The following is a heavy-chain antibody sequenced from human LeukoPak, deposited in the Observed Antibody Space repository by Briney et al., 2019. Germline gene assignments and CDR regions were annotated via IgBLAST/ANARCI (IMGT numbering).Heavy chain of an antibody. J-gene: IGHJ4*02. V-gene: IGHV3-23*01. CDR1: GFTFRIYG. CDR2: ISDSGATT. D-gene: IGHD4-17*01. Sequence: GGSLRLSCAASGFTFRIYGMSCVPHAPEKGLEWVSVISDSGATTYADSVKGRFTISRDNSQNTLHLQKNSLSDDDTAVYYCVKDTPLDSGDEYYFDSWGQGTLVTVSS. CDR3: VKDTPLDSGDEYYFDS.